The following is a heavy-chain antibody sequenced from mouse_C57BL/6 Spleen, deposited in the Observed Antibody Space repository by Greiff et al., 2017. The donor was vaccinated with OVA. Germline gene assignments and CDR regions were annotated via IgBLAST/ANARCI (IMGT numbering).Heavy chain of an antibody. V-gene: IGHV1-64*01. J-gene: IGHJ1*03. Sequence: QVQLQQPGAELVKPGASVKLSCKASGYTFTSYWMHWVKQRPGQGLEWIGMIHPNSGSTNYNEKFKSKATLTVDKSSSTAYMQLSSLTSEDTAIYYCARALIYDGYYWYFDVWGTGTTVTVSS. D-gene: IGHD2-3*01. CDR1: GYTFTSYW. CDR2: IHPNSGST. CDR3: ARALIYDGYYWYFDV.